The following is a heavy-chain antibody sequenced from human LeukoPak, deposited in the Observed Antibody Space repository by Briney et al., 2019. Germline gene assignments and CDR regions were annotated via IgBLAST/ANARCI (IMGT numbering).Heavy chain of an antibody. CDR3: ARGVAAAGTGFDY. Sequence: SETLSLTCAVSSGSVSSSNCWSWVRQPPGKGLEWIGEIYHSGSTNYNPSLRSRVTISVDKSKNQFSLKLSSVTAADTAVYYCARGVAAAGTGFDYWGQGTLVTVSS. CDR2: IYHSGST. D-gene: IGHD6-13*01. V-gene: IGHV4-4*02. J-gene: IGHJ4*02. CDR1: SGSVSSSNC.